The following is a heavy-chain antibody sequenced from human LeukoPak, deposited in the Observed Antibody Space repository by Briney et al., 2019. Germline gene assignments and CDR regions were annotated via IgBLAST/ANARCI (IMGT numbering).Heavy chain of an antibody. D-gene: IGHD2-2*01. Sequence: PSETLSLTCTVSGGSISSGDYYWSWIRQPPGKGLEWIGYIYYSGSTYYNPSLKSRVTISVDTSKNQFSLKLSSVTAADTAVYYCARWGGYCSSTSCTPTGAWFDPWGQGTLVTVSS. J-gene: IGHJ5*02. V-gene: IGHV4-30-4*02. CDR2: IYYSGST. CDR3: ARWGGYCSSTSCTPTGAWFDP. CDR1: GGSISSGDYY.